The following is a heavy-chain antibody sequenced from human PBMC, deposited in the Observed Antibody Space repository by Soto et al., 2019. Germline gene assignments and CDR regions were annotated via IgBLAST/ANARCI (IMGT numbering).Heavy chain of an antibody. V-gene: IGHV4-59*01. CDR2: IYYSGST. CDR1: GGSISSYY. CDR3: ARQIYYYDSSGYALDY. D-gene: IGHD3-22*01. Sequence: PSETLSLTCTVSGGSISSYYWSWIRQPPGKGLEWIGYIYYSGSTNYNPSLKSRVTISVDTSKNQFSLKLSSVAAADTAVYYCARQIYYYDSSGYALDYWGQGTLVTVS. J-gene: IGHJ4*02.